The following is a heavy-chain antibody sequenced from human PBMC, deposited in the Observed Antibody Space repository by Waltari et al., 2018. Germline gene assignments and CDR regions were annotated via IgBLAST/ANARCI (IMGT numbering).Heavy chain of an antibody. Sequence: QLHLQESGPGLVQPSETLSLTCSVSGGSITTNRHYWGWIRQPPGKGLEWTATISYRGATYTSPSLESRLTISADTFKNQFSLKLSSVTAADTAVYYCATYVGASIGTAAFDVWGRGTMVTVSS. J-gene: IGHJ3*01. V-gene: IGHV4-39*01. CDR2: ISYRGAT. CDR3: ATYVGASIGTAAFDV. D-gene: IGHD3-16*01. CDR1: GGSITTNRHY.